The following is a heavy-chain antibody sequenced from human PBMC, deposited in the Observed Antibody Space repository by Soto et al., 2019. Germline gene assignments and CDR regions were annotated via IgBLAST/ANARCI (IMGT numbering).Heavy chain of an antibody. J-gene: IGHJ4*02. V-gene: IGHV3-30-3*01. CDR2: ISYDGNTR. Sequence: QVQLVESGGGVVQPGWSLRLSCAASGFTFSGYAMHWVRQAPGKGLEWVAVISYDGNTRFYADSVKGRFTISRDNSKNTLYLQMNSLRDEDTALYYCARRSKPGIVAAPFDYWGQGILVTVSS. CDR3: ARRSKPGIVAAPFDY. D-gene: IGHD6-13*01. CDR1: GFTFSGYA.